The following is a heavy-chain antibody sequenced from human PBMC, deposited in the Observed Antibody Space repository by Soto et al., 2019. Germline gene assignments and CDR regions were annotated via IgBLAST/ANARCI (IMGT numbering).Heavy chain of an antibody. D-gene: IGHD6-13*01. J-gene: IGHJ5*02. CDR1: GGSISSSY. Sequence: TLSLTCTVSGGSISSSYWSWIRQPPGKGLEWLAYIYDDGSANYNPSLKSRATISLDMSKNQFSLKLTSVTAADTAVYYCARGGGYSSSWYVNWFDPWGQGTLVTVSS. CDR3: ARGGGYSSSWYVNWFDP. CDR2: IYDDGSA. V-gene: IGHV4-59*01.